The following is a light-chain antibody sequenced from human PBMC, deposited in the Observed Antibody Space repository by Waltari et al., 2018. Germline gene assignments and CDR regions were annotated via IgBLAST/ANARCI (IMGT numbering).Light chain of an antibody. CDR2: VNSDGSH. J-gene: IGLJ3*02. CDR1: SGPSSNV. CDR3: QTGGHGTWV. Sequence: QLVLTQSPSASASLGASVKLTCTLSSGPSSNVIAWLQQQPGKGPRYLMKVNSDGSHNKGDEIPGRFSGSSAVAERYLAISSLQSEDEADYYCQTGGHGTWVFGGGTKLTVL. V-gene: IGLV4-69*01.